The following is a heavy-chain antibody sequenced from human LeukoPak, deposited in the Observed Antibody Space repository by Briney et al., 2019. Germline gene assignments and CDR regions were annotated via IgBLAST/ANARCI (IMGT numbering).Heavy chain of an antibody. CDR2: INWNGGST. CDR3: ARDSGYDYVPDYYFDY. J-gene: IGHJ4*02. D-gene: IGHD5-12*01. CDR1: GFTFYDYG. V-gene: IGHV3-20*04. Sequence: GGSLRLSCAASGFTFYDYGMSWVRQAPGKGLEWVSGINWNGGSTGYADSVKGRFTISRDNAKNSLYLQMNSLRAEDTALYYCARDSGYDYVPDYYFDYWGQGTLVTVSS.